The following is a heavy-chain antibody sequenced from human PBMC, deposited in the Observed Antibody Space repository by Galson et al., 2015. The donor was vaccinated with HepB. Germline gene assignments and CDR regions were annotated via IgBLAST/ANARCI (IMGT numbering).Heavy chain of an antibody. D-gene: IGHD5-24*01. Sequence: SLRLSCAASGFTFSSYAMHWVRQAPGKGLEWVAVISYDGSNKYYADSVKGRFTISRDNSKNTLYLQMNSLRAEDTAVYYCARDPAREMATIIFDYWGQGTLVTVSS. CDR3: ARDPAREMATIIFDY. J-gene: IGHJ4*02. CDR2: ISYDGSNK. CDR1: GFTFSSYA. V-gene: IGHV3-30-3*01.